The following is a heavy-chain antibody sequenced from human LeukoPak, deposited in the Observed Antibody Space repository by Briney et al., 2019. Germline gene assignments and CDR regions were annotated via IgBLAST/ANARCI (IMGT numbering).Heavy chain of an antibody. CDR1: GYTFTSYD. J-gene: IGHJ4*02. Sequence: GASVKVSCKASGYTFTSYDINWVRQATGQGLEWMGWINPNSGGTNYAQKFQGRVTMTRDTSISTAYMELSRLRSDDTAVYYCAKLGYCSGGSCHAFDYWGQGTLVTVSS. CDR3: AKLGYCSGGSCHAFDY. V-gene: IGHV1-2*02. D-gene: IGHD2-15*01. CDR2: INPNSGGT.